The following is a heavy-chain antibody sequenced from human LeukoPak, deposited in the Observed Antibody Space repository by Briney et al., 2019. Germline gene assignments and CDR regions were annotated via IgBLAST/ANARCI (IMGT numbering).Heavy chain of an antibody. V-gene: IGHV4-4*02. D-gene: IGHD6-13*01. CDR2: IYHSGST. CDR1: GGSISSSNW. Sequence: PSGTLSLTCAVSGGSISSSNWWSWVRQPPGKGLEWIGEIYHSGSTNYNPSLKSRVTISVDKSKNQFSLKLSSVTAADTAVYYCARVSRHHELLIAAAGTFDYWGQGTLVTVSS. CDR3: ARVSRHHELLIAAAGTFDY. J-gene: IGHJ4*02.